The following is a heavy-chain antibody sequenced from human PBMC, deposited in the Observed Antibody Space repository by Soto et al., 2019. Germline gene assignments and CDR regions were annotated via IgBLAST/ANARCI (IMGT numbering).Heavy chain of an antibody. CDR2: IYYSGST. Sequence: SETLSLTCTVSGGSISSYYWKWIRQPPGKGLEWIGYIYYSGSTNYNPSLKSRVTISLDTSKNQFSLKLTSVTAADTAVYYCARGMAEEQIFYYFDYWGQGALVTVSS. D-gene: IGHD3-9*01. J-gene: IGHJ4*02. V-gene: IGHV4-59*01. CDR1: GGSISSYY. CDR3: ARGMAEEQIFYYFDY.